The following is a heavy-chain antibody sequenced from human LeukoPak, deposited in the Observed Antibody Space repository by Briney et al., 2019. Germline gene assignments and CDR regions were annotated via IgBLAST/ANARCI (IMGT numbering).Heavy chain of an antibody. J-gene: IGHJ4*02. CDR1: GGTFSSYA. V-gene: IGHV1-69*04. CDR3: ARSVGQLASDY. D-gene: IGHD6-6*01. CDR2: IIPILGIA. Sequence: SVKVSCKASGGTFSSYAISWVRQAPGQGLEWMGRIIPILGIANYAQKFQGRVTITADKSTSTAYMELSSLRSEDTAVYYCARSVGQLASDYWGPGTLVTVSS.